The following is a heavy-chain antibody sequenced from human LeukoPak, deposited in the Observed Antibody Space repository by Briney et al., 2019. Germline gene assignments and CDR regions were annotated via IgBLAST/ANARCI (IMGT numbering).Heavy chain of an antibody. CDR2: IYSAGAT. J-gene: IGHJ5*02. CDR1: GFTVSDNY. V-gene: IGHV3-53*01. Sequence: GGSLRLSCAASGFTVSDNYMTWVRQAPGKGLEWVSSIYSAGATHYAESVKGRFTISRDNSKNTLYLQMNSLRAEDMAVYYCATFCSGGDCYSFAPWGQGTLVTVSS. D-gene: IGHD2-15*01. CDR3: ATFCSGGDCYSFAP.